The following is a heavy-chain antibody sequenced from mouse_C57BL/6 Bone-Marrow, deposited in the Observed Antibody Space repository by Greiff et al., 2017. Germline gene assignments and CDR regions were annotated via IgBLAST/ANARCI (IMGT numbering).Heavy chain of an antibody. D-gene: IGHD2-3*01. Sequence: QVHVKQSGAELVRPGTSVKVSCKASGYAFTNYLIEWVKQRPGQGLEWIGVINPGSGGTNYNEKFKGKATLTADKSSSTAYMQLSSLTSEDSAVYFCARRGDGYYDAMDYWGQGTSVTVSS. J-gene: IGHJ4*01. CDR2: INPGSGGT. CDR1: GYAFTNYL. V-gene: IGHV1-54*01. CDR3: ARRGDGYYDAMDY.